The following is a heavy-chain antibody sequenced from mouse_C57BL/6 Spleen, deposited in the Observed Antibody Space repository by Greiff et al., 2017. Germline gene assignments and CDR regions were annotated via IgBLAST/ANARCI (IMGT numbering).Heavy chain of an antibody. V-gene: IGHV3-6*01. CDR1: GYSITSGYY. CDR2: ISYDGSN. D-gene: IGHD1-1*01. J-gene: IGHJ2*01. Sequence: VQLQQSGPGLVKPSQSLSLTCSVTGYSITSGYYWNWIRQFPGNKLEWMGYISYDGSNNYNPSLKNRISITRDTSKNQFFLKLNSVTTEDTATYYCARDRENYGSSLDYWGQGTTLTVSS. CDR3: ARDRENYGSSLDY.